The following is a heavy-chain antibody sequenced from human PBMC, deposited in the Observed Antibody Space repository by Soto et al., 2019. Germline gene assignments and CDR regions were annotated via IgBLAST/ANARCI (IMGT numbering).Heavy chain of an antibody. Sequence: TLSLTCTVSGGSISSSSYYWGWIRQPPGKGLEWIGSIYYSGSTYYNPSLKSRVTISVDTSKNQFSLKLSSVTAADTAVYYCARTPQARGLRGYFDYWGQGTLVTVSS. D-gene: IGHD4-17*01. CDR2: IYYSGST. V-gene: IGHV4-39*01. CDR1: GGSISSSSYY. CDR3: ARTPQARGLRGYFDY. J-gene: IGHJ4*02.